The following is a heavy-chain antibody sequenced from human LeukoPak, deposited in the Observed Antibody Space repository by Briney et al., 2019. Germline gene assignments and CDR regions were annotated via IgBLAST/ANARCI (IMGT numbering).Heavy chain of an antibody. J-gene: IGHJ6*03. D-gene: IGHD4-23*01. CDR2: IYHSGST. CDR3: AREVADYGGYYYYHYMDV. CDR1: GGSISSSNW. Sequence: SETLSLTCAVSGGSISSSNWWSWVRQPPGKGLDWIGEIYHSGSTNYNPSLKSRVTMSVDTSKNQFSLKLSSVTAADTAMYYCAREVADYGGYYYYHYMDVWGKGTTVTISS. V-gene: IGHV4-4*02.